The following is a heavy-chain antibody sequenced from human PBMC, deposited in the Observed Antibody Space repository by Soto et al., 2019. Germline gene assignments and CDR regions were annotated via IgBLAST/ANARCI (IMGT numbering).Heavy chain of an antibody. CDR1: GGTFSSYA. J-gene: IGHJ6*02. CDR2: IIPIFGTA. CDR3: ATVEDIVATISNYYYGMDV. Sequence: QVQLVQSGAEVKKPGSSVKVSCKASGGTFSSYAISWVRQAPGQGLEWMGGIIPIFGTANYAQKFQGRVTITADESTSPAYMELSSLRSEDTAVYYCATVEDIVATISNYYYGMDVWGQGTTVTVSS. V-gene: IGHV1-69*01. D-gene: IGHD5-12*01.